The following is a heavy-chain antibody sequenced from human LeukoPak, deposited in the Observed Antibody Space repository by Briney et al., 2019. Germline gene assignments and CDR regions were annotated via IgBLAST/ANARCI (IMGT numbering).Heavy chain of an antibody. D-gene: IGHD5-18*01. CDR3: AKVGRGYSYGSNDY. CDR1: GFTFSSYA. V-gene: IGHV3-23*01. J-gene: IGHJ4*02. CDR2: ISGSGGST. Sequence: GESLTLSCAASGFTFSSYAMSWVRQAPGKGLEWVSAISGSGGSTYYADSVKGRFTISRDNSKNTLYLQMNSLRAEDTAVYYCAKVGRGYSYGSNDYWGQGTLVTVSS.